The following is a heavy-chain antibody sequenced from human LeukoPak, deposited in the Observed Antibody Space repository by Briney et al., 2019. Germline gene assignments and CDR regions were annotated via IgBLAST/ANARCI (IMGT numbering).Heavy chain of an antibody. J-gene: IGHJ3*02. CDR2: IYYSGST. D-gene: IGHD3-22*01. CDR1: GGSISSGDYY. Sequence: PSGTLSLTCTVSGGSISSGDYYWSWIRQPPGKGLEWIGYIYYSGSTYYNPSLKSRVTISVDTSKNQFSLKLSSVTAADTAVYYCAREPYDTELRGAFDIWGQGTMVTVSS. V-gene: IGHV4-30-4*08. CDR3: AREPYDTELRGAFDI.